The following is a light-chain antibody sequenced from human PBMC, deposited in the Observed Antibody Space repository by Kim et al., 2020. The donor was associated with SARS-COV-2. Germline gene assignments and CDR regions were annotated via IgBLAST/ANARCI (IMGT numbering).Light chain of an antibody. Sequence: TATINCKSSHSFLYSSNNKNYLAWYQQKPGQPPKLLIYWASTRESGVPDRFSGSGSGTDFTLTINSLQAEDVAIYYCQQYSSAPLTFGGGTKLEI. CDR3: QQYSSAPLT. J-gene: IGKJ4*01. CDR1: HSFLYSSNNKNY. V-gene: IGKV4-1*01. CDR2: WAS.